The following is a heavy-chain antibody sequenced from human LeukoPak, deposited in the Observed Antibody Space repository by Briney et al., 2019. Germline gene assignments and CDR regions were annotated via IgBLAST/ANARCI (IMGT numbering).Heavy chain of an antibody. V-gene: IGHV4-59*01. D-gene: IGHD2-15*01. CDR3: AREGGEGNFDY. J-gene: IGHJ4*02. CDR2: IYYSGST. CDR1: GGSFSSYY. Sequence: SETLSLTCTASGGSFSSYYWSWIRQPPGKGLEWIGYIYYSGSTNYNPSLKSRVTISVDTSNNQFSLRLNSVTAADTAVYYCAREGGEGNFDYWGQGTLVTVSS.